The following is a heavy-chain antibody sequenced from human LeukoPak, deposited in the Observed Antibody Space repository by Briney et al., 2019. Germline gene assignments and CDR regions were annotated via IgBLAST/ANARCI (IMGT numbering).Heavy chain of an antibody. Sequence: ASVKVSCKASGYTFTGYYMHWVRQAPGQGLEWMGWINPNSGATNYAQKFQGRVTMTRDTSISTAYMELSRLRSDDTAVYYCARGRMVRGVIPNWFDPWGQGTLVTVSS. V-gene: IGHV1-2*02. CDR3: ARGRMVRGVIPNWFDP. J-gene: IGHJ5*02. CDR1: GYTFTGYY. CDR2: INPNSGAT. D-gene: IGHD3-10*01.